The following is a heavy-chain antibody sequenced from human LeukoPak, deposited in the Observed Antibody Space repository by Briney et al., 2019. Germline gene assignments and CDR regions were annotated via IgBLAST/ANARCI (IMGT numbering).Heavy chain of an antibody. CDR3: ARGPPYYYDSSGCDY. V-gene: IGHV1-8*02. D-gene: IGHD3-22*01. Sequence: ASVKVSCKASGGTFSSYAINWVRQAPGQGLEWMGWMNPNSGNTGYAQKFQGRVTMTRNTSISTAYMELSSLRSEDTAVYYCARGPPYYYDSSGCDYWGQGTLVTVSS. CDR2: MNPNSGNT. J-gene: IGHJ4*02. CDR1: GGTFSSYA.